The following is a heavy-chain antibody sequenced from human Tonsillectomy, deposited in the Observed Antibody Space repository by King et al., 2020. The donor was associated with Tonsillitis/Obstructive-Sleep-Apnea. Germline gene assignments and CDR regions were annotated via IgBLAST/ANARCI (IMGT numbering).Heavy chain of an antibody. Sequence: HVQLPQWGAGLLKPSETLSLTCAVYGGSFSGYYWSWIRQPPGKGLEWIGEINHSGSTNYNPSLKSRVTISVDTSKNQFSLKLSSVTAADTAVYYCARGKVGAKFGWFDPWGQGTLVTVSS. CDR3: ARGKVGAKFGWFDP. CDR2: INHSGST. D-gene: IGHD1-26*01. J-gene: IGHJ5*02. CDR1: GGSFSGYY. V-gene: IGHV4-34*01.